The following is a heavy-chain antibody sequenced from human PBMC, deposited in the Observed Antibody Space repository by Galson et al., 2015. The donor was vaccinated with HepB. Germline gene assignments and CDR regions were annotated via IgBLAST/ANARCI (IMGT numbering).Heavy chain of an antibody. CDR1: GLSFSSYA. Sequence: SLRLSCAASGLSFSSYAMGWVRQAPGKGLEWVAVIWFDGSAGYYADSVKGRFTISRDNSKNTLYLQMDSLRADDTAVYYCTCDKDNALDYWVQGTLVTVSS. CDR2: IWFDGSAG. CDR3: TCDKDNALDY. J-gene: IGHJ4*02. D-gene: IGHD2-2*01. V-gene: IGHV3-33*01.